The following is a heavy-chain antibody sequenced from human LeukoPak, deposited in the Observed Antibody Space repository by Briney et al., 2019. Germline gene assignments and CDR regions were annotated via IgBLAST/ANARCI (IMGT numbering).Heavy chain of an antibody. D-gene: IGHD5-18*01. V-gene: IGHV1-2*06. CDR2: INPNSGNT. J-gene: IGHJ5*02. CDR1: GYTFTGYY. CDR3: ARGTWIQLWSRSLPFDP. Sequence: GASVKVSCKASGYTFTGYYMHWVRQAPGQGLEWMGRINPNSGNTNYAQKLQGRVTMTTDTSTSTAYMELRSLRSDDTAVYYCARGTWIQLWSRSLPFDPWGQGTLVTVSS.